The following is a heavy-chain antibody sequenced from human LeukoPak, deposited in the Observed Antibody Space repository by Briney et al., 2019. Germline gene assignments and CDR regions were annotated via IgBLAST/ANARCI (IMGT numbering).Heavy chain of an antibody. D-gene: IGHD5-18*01. CDR3: ARRPDTDAFDI. CDR1: GFTFSSYS. Sequence: GGSLRLSCAASGFTFSSYSMNWVRQAPGKGLEWVSSIGSSSSYIYYADSVKGRFTISRDNAKNSLYLQMNSLRAEDTAVYYCARRPDTDAFDIWGQGTMVTVSS. CDR2: IGSSSSYI. J-gene: IGHJ3*02. V-gene: IGHV3-21*01.